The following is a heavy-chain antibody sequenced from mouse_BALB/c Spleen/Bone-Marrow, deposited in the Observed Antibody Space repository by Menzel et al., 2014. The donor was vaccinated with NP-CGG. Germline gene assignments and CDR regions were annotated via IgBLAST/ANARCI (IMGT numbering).Heavy chain of an antibody. D-gene: IGHD2-10*02. CDR3: ARDVGYGNYFVY. Sequence: EVKLVESGGGLVQPGDSLRLSCATSGFTFSDFYMEWVRQPPGKRLEWIAASRNKAKHYTTEYSASVKGRFIVSRDTSQSIPYLQMNALRAEDTAIYYCARDVGYGNYFVYWGQGTLVTVSA. CDR1: GFTFSDFY. CDR2: SRNKAKHYTT. J-gene: IGHJ3*01. V-gene: IGHV7-1*02.